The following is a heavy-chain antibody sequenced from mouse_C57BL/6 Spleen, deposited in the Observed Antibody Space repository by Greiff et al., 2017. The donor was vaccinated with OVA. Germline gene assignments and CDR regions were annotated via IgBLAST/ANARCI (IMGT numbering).Heavy chain of an antibody. CDR3: ARYYSRPYWYFDV. CDR1: GYTFTDYY. V-gene: IGHV1-26*01. D-gene: IGHD1-1*01. Sequence: EVQLQQSGPELVKPGASVKISCKASGYTFTDYYMNWVKQSHGKSLEWIGDINPNNGGTSYNQKFKGKATLTVDKSSSTAYMELRSLTSEDSAVYYCARYYSRPYWYFDVWGTGTTVTVSS. J-gene: IGHJ1*03. CDR2: INPNNGGT.